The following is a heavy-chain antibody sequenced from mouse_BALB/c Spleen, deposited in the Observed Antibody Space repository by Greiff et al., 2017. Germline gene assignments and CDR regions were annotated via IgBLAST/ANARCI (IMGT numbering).Heavy chain of an antibody. CDR2: ISDGGSYT. CDR3: ARDEGGYVDY. CDR1: GFTFSDYY. J-gene: IGHJ2*01. V-gene: IGHV5-4*02. Sequence: EVKVVESGGGLVKPGGSLKLSCAASGFTFSDYYMYWVRQTPEKRLEWVATISDGGSYTYYPDSVKGRFTISRDNAKNNLYLQMSSLKSEDTAMYYCARDEGGYVDYWGQGTTLTVSS.